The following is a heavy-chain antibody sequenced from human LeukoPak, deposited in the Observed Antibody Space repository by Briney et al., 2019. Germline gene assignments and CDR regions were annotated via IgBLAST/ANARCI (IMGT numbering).Heavy chain of an antibody. V-gene: IGHV3-21*01. J-gene: IGHJ4*02. CDR1: GFPFSSYR. CDR2: ISCSSRYI. Sequence: GGSLRLPCAASGFPFSSYRMKWVPQAPGEGLEGVSSISCSSRYIYYAHSVKGRFPISRDNAKHSLYLQMNSLRAEDTAVYYCERGFTIFGVAPSDYWGKGTLVTVSS. D-gene: IGHD3-3*01. CDR3: ERGFTIFGVAPSDY.